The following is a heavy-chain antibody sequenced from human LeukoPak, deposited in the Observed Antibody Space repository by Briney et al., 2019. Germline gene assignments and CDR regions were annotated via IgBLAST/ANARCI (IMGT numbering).Heavy chain of an antibody. J-gene: IGHJ5*02. V-gene: IGHV1-69*06. D-gene: IGHD2-2*01. CDR1: GGTFSSYA. Sequence: GASVKVSCKASGGTFSSYAISWVRQAPGQGLEWMGGIIPIFGTANYAQKFQGRVTITADKSTSTAYMELSSLRSEDTAVYYCASQPAAVNNRFDPWGQGTLVTVSS. CDR3: ASQPAAVNNRFDP. CDR2: IIPIFGTA.